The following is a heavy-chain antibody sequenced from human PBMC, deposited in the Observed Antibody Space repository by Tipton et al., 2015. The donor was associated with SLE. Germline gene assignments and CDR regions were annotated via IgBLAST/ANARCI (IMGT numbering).Heavy chain of an antibody. V-gene: IGHV3-9*03. J-gene: IGHJ4*02. CDR3: AKSSSVAGRGGGYYFDS. CDR2: ISWDSDTI. Sequence: SLRLSCAASGFTFDDYAMHWARQAPGKGLEWVSGISWDSDTIGYEDSVKGRFTVSRDNAKNSLYLQMNGLRAEDMALYYCAKSSSVAGRGGGYYFDSWGQGTLVAVSS. CDR1: GFTFDDYA. D-gene: IGHD6-19*01.